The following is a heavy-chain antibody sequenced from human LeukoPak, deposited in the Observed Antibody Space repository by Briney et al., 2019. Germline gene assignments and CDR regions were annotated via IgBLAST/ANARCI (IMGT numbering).Heavy chain of an antibody. CDR1: GGSSSSYY. D-gene: IGHD3-3*01. V-gene: IGHV4-59*01. Sequence: PSETLSLTCTVSGGSSSSYYWSWIRQPPGKGLKWIGYIYYSGSTNYNPSLKSRVTISVDTPKNQFSLKLSSVTAADTVVYYCARFGNYDFWSGYIDYWGQGTLVTVSS. CDR3: ARFGNYDFWSGYIDY. CDR2: IYYSGST. J-gene: IGHJ4*02.